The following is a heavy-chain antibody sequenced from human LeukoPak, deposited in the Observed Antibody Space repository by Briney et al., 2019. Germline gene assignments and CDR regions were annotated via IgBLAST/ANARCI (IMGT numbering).Heavy chain of an antibody. CDR1: GFTFSSYA. CDR3: ARASDYDFWSDGHYGLDV. J-gene: IGHJ6*02. CDR2: ISYDGSNK. V-gene: IGHV3-30*04. Sequence: PGGSLRLSCAASGFTFSSYAMHWVRQAPGKGLEWVAVISYDGSNKYYADSVKGRFTISRDNSKNTLYLQMNSLRAEDTAVYYCARASDYDFWSDGHYGLDVWGQGTTVTASS. D-gene: IGHD3-3*01.